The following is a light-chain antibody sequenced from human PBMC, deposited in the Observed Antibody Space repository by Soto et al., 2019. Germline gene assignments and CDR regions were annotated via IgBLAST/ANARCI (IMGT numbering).Light chain of an antibody. CDR2: EVS. Sequence: QYVLTHPASVSWSPGHSITISCTGTSSDVGGYKYVSWYQQHPGKAPKLMIYEVSNRPSGISNRFSGSKPGNTASLTISGLQAEEEAEYYCISYTSSSNYVFGTGTKVTVL. CDR1: SSDVGGYKY. CDR3: ISYTSSSNYV. J-gene: IGLJ1*01. V-gene: IGLV2-14*01.